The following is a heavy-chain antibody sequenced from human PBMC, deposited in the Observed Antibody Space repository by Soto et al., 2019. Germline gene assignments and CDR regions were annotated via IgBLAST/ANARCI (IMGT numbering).Heavy chain of an antibody. CDR1: GFTFDDYA. Sequence: EVQLVESGGGLVHPGRSLRLSCAASGFTFDDYAMHWVRQAPGKGLEWVSGISWKGGSIGYADSVKGRFAISRDNAKNSLYLPMDSLRAEDTAFYYCARVPAANYFYYMDVWGNGTTVTVS. J-gene: IGHJ6*03. CDR3: ARVPAANYFYYMDV. CDR2: ISWKGGSI. V-gene: IGHV3-9*01. D-gene: IGHD2-2*01.